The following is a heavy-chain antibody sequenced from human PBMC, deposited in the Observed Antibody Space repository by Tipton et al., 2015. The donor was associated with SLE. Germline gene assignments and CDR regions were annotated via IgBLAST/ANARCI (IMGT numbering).Heavy chain of an antibody. CDR2: IIPIFGTA. V-gene: IGHV1-69*06. J-gene: IGHJ6*03. Sequence: QLVQSGAEVKKPGSSVKVSCKASGGTFSSYAISWVRQAPGQGLEWMGGIIPIFGTANYAQKFQGRVTITADKSTSTAYMELSSLRSEDTAVYYCARGPSTYYYDSSGYPYYYYYYMDVWGKGTTVTVSS. CDR3: ARGPSTYYYDSSGYPYYYYYYMDV. D-gene: IGHD3-22*01. CDR1: GGTFSSYA.